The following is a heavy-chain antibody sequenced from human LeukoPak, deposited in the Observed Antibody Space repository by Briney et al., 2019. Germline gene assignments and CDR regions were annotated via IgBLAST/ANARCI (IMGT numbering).Heavy chain of an antibody. V-gene: IGHV4-61*05. CDR2: IYYSGST. J-gene: IGHJ5*02. Sequence: SETLSLTCTVSGGSISSSSYYWGWIRQPPGKGLEWIGYIYYSGSTNYNPSLKSRVTISVDTSKNQFSLKLSSVTAADTAVYYCARFNVVVPASGFDPWGQGTLVTVSS. CDR1: GGSISSSSYY. CDR3: ARFNVVVPASGFDP. D-gene: IGHD2-2*01.